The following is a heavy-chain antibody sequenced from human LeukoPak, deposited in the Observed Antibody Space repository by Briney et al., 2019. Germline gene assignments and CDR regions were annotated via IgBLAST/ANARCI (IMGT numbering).Heavy chain of an antibody. D-gene: IGHD3-10*02. CDR3: ARVFGSAFDI. V-gene: IGHV4-59*01. J-gene: IGHJ3*02. CDR1: GGSISSYY. Sequence: SETLSLTCTVSGGSISSYYWSWIRQPPGKGLEWIGYIYYSGSTNYNPSPKSRVTISVDTSKNQFSLKLSSVTAADTAVYYCARVFGSAFDIWGQGTMVTVSS. CDR2: IYYSGST.